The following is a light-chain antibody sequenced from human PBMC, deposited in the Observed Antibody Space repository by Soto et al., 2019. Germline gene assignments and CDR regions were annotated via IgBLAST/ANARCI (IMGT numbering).Light chain of an antibody. CDR2: KAS. J-gene: IGKJ1*01. CDR3: QQYNSYSWT. CDR1: QSISYW. Sequence: DIQMTQSPSTLSASVGDRVTITCRASQSISYWLAWYQQKPGKAPNLLIYKASSLKSGVPSRFSGSGSGTEFTLTISSLQPDDFATYYCQQYNSYSWTFGQGTKVDIK. V-gene: IGKV1-5*03.